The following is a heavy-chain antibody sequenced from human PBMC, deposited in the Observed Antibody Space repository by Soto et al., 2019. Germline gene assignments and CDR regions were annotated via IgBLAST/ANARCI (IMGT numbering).Heavy chain of an antibody. D-gene: IGHD2-2*01. CDR2: INHSGST. V-gene: IGHV4-34*01. CDR1: GGSFSGYY. J-gene: IGHJ4*02. Sequence: SETLSLTCAVYGGSFSGYYWSWIRQPPGKGLEWIGEINHSGSTNYNPSLKSRVTISVDTSKNQFSLKLSSVTAADTAVYYCARGVDVVVVPAAAEHFDYWGQGTLVTVSS. CDR3: ARGVDVVVVPAAAEHFDY.